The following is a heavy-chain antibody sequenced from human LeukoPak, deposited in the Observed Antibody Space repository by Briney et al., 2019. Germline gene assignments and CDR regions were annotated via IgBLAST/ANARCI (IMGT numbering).Heavy chain of an antibody. V-gene: IGHV3-33*01. CDR3: ARDGSDILTGYYSDH. CDR2: IWYDGSNK. D-gene: IGHD3-9*01. J-gene: IGHJ4*02. CDR1: GXTFSRFG. Sequence: GGSLRLSCAASGXTFSRFGMHWVRQAPGKGREWVAFIWYDGSNKYYADSVKVRFTISRDNSKNTLYLQMNSLRAEDTAVYNCARDGSDILTGYYSDHWGQGTLVTVSS.